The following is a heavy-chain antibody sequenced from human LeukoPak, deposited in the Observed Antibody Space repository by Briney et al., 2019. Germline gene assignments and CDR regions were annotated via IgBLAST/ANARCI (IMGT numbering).Heavy chain of an antibody. CDR2: IYYSGGT. CDR1: GGSISSYY. CDR3: ARRGYSYGFPSYYFDY. Sequence: SETLSLTCTVSGGSISSYYWSWIRQPPGKGLEWIGYIYYSGGTNYNPSLKSRVTISVDTSKNQFSLKLSSVTAAGTAVYYCARRGYSYGFPSYYFDYWGQGTLVTVSS. V-gene: IGHV4-59*08. J-gene: IGHJ4*02. D-gene: IGHD5-18*01.